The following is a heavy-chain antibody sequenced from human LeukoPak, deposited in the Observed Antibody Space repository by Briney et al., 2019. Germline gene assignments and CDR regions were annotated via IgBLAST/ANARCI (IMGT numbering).Heavy chain of an antibody. CDR2: ISSSSRTI. Sequence: GGSLRLSCAASGFTFSSYSMNWVRQAPGKGLEWVSYISSSSRTIYYADSVKGRFTISRDNAKNSLYLQMNSLRAEDTAVYYCARRGDYYGSGSYYFDYWGQGTLVTVSS. J-gene: IGHJ4*02. CDR3: ARRGDYYGSGSYYFDY. CDR1: GFTFSSYS. D-gene: IGHD3-10*01. V-gene: IGHV3-48*01.